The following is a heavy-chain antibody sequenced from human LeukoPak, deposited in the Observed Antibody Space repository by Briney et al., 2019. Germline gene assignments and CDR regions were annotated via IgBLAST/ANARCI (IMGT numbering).Heavy chain of an antibody. V-gene: IGHV4-34*01. J-gene: IGHJ6*03. D-gene: IGHD3-10*01. CDR2: INHSGST. CDR1: GYSISGGYY. Sequence: NPSETLSLTCTVSGYSISGGYYWSWIRQPPGKGLEWIGEINHSGSTNYNPSLKSRVTISVDTSKNQFSLKLSSVTAADTAVYYCARHRRMVRGVTPHYYYMDVWGKGTTVTISS. CDR3: ARHRRMVRGVTPHYYYMDV.